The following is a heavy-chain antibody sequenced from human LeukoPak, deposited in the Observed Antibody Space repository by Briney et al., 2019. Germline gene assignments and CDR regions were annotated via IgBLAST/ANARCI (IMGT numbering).Heavy chain of an antibody. D-gene: IGHD3-9*01. V-gene: IGHV3-30*02. Sequence: PGGSLRLSCAASGFTFSSYGMHWARQAPGKGLEWVAFIRYDGSNKYYADSVKGRFTISRDNSKNTLYLQMNSLRAEDTAVYYCAKDPYYDIAYPENYYFDYWGQGTLVTVSS. CDR1: GFTFSSYG. J-gene: IGHJ4*02. CDR3: AKDPYYDIAYPENYYFDY. CDR2: IRYDGSNK.